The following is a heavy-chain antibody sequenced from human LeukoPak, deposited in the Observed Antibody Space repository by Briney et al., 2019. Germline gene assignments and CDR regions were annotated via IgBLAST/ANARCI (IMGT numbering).Heavy chain of an antibody. D-gene: IGHD6-13*01. CDR3: GKRAGYRSGWYAGVLDY. Sequence: GGSLRLSCAASGFTFSSYSMNWVRQAPGKGLEWVSYISSSSSTIYYADSVKGRFTISRDNAKNSLYLQMNSLRAEDTAVYYCGKRAGYRSGWYAGVLDYGGQGTLVTVS. J-gene: IGHJ4*02. CDR1: GFTFSSYS. V-gene: IGHV3-48*01. CDR2: ISSSSSTI.